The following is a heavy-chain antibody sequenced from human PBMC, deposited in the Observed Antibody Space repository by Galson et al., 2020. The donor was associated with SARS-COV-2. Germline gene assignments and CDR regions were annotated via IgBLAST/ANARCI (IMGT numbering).Heavy chain of an antibody. Sequence: SETLSLTCAVSGFSISSNYYWGWIRQPPGKGLEWIGSVYHSGNTYYNPSLNRRVTISVDTSKNQFSLELRSVTAADTAMYYCARLTVGAPHWFDSWGQVTLVTVSS. CDR2: VYHSGNT. V-gene: IGHV4-38-2*01. CDR1: GFSISSNYY. D-gene: IGHD1-26*01. CDR3: ARLTVGAPHWFDS. J-gene: IGHJ5*01.